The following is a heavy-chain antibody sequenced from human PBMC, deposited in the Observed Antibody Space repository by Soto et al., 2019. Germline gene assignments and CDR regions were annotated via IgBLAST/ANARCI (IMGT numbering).Heavy chain of an antibody. V-gene: IGHV4-30-4*01. J-gene: IGHJ6*02. Sequence: PSETLSLTCTVSGGSISSGDYYWSWIRQPPGKGLEWIGYIYYSGSTYYNPSLKSRVTISVDTSKNQFSLKLSSVTAADTAVYYCARDEPRYCSGGSCRIDYYYGMDVWGQGTTVTVSS. CDR3: ARDEPRYCSGGSCRIDYYYGMDV. CDR1: GGSISSGDYY. CDR2: IYYSGST. D-gene: IGHD2-15*01.